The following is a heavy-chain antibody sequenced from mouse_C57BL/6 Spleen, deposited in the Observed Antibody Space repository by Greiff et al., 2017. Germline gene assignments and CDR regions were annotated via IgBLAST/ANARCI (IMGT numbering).Heavy chain of an antibody. CDR1: GYTFTSYW. CDR2: IDPSDSAT. Sequence: VQLQQSGAELVRPGTSVKVSCKASGYTFTSYWMHWVKQRPIQGLEWIGNIDPSDSATHYNQKFKDKATLTVDKSSSTAYMQLSSLTSEDSAVYYGAREGITTVVATGYFDYGGQGTTLTVSS. CDR3: AREGITTVVATGYFDY. J-gene: IGHJ2*01. D-gene: IGHD1-1*01. V-gene: IGHV1-52*01.